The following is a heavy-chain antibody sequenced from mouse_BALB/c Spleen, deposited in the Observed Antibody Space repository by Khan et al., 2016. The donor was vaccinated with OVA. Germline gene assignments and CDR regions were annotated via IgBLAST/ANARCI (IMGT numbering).Heavy chain of an antibody. Sequence: QVQLQQPGTELVRPGTSVKISCKASGYAFTDYWLGWVKQRPGLGLEWIGDIYPGSGKSYHNEKFKGKFTLTADRSSSTVYVQLSSLTSEDSAFYCCARDGGYYGWYTNWGQGTLVTVSA. CDR2: IYPGSGKS. CDR3: ARDGGYYGWYTN. V-gene: IGHV1-63*02. J-gene: IGHJ3*01. CDR1: GYAFTDYW. D-gene: IGHD2-3*01.